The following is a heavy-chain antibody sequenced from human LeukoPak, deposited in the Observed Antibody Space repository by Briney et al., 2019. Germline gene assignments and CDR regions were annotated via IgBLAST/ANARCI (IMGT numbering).Heavy chain of an antibody. V-gene: IGHV3-9*01. CDR1: GFTFDDYA. CDR3: AKGGYYYGIVGAGALGH. Sequence: SLRLSCAASGFTFDDYAMHWVRQAPGKGLEWVSGISWNSGSIGYADSVKGRFTISRDNAKNSLYLQMNSLRAEDTALYYCAKGGYYYGIVGAGALGHWGQGTLVTVSS. D-gene: IGHD3-10*01. CDR2: ISWNSGSI. J-gene: IGHJ4*02.